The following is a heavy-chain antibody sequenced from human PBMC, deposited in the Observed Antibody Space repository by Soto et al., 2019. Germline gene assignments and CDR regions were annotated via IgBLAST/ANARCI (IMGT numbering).Heavy chain of an antibody. J-gene: IGHJ4*02. Sequence: GGSLRLSCAASGFTFSSYSMNWVRQAPGKGLGWVSPISSSSSYIYYADSVKGRFTISRDNAKNSLYLQMNSLRAEDTAVYYCARALRGVIIPVDYWGQGTLVTVSS. CDR1: GFTFSSYS. D-gene: IGHD3-10*01. V-gene: IGHV3-21*01. CDR2: ISSSSSYI. CDR3: ARALRGVIIPVDY.